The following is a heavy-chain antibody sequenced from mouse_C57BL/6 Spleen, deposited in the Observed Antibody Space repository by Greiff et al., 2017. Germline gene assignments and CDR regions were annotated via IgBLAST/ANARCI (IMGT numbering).Heavy chain of an antibody. CDR3: ARDDCDRVGV. J-gene: IGHJ4*01. V-gene: IGHV1-82*01. Sequence: QVQLKQSGPELVKPGASVKISCKASGYAFSSSWMNWVKQRPGKGLEWIGRIYPGDGDTNYNGKFKGKATLTADKSSSTAYMRRSSLSSEDSAVYFCARDDCDRVGVWGQGTSVTVSS. CDR1: GYAFSSSW. CDR2: IYPGDGDT. D-gene: IGHD2-4*01.